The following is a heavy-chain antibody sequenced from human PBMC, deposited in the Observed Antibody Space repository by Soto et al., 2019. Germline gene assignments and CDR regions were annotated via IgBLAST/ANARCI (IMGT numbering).Heavy chain of an antibody. J-gene: IGHJ4*02. V-gene: IGHV4-30-4*01. Sequence: QVQLQESGPGLVKPSQTLSLTCTVSGGSISSDDYFWSWIRQPPGKGLEWIGYIFYSGRTYYNPSLKSRVTISVDTSQNQFSLKLSSVTAADTAVCYCAREVAPAALSDCGGDCYGTDYFDHWGQATLVTVSS. D-gene: IGHD2-21*02. CDR1: GGSISSDDYF. CDR2: IFYSGRT. CDR3: AREVAPAALSDCGGDCYGTDYFDH.